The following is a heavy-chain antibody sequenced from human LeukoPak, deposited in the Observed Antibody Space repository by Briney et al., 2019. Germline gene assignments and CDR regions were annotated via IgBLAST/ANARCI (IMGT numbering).Heavy chain of an antibody. D-gene: IGHD3-10*01. CDR3: ARNEPSRIWFGELPSDDAFDI. CDR2: ISYDGSNK. V-gene: IGHV3-30*03. CDR1: GFTFSSYG. J-gene: IGHJ3*02. Sequence: GGSLRLSCAASGFTFSSYGMHWVRQAPGKGLEWVAVISYDGSNKYYADSVKGRFTISRDNSKNTLYLQMNSLRAEDTAVYYCARNEPSRIWFGELPSDDAFDIWGQGTMVTVSS.